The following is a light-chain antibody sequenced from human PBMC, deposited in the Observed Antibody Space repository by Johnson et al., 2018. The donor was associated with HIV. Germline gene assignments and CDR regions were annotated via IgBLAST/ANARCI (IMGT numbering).Light chain of an antibody. CDR2: DNN. CDR1: SSNIGNNY. V-gene: IGLV1-51*01. CDR3: GTWDSSLSVPYV. Sequence: QSVLTQPPSVSAAPGQKVTISCSGSSSNIGNNYVSWYQQLPRSAPKLLIYDNNKRPSGIPDRFSGSKSDTSATLGITGLQTGDEADYYCGTWDSSLSVPYVFGTGTKVTVL. J-gene: IGLJ1*01.